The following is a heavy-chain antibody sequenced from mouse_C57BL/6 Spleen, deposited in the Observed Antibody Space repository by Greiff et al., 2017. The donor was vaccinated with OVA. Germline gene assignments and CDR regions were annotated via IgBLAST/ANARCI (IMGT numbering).Heavy chain of an antibody. V-gene: IGHV1-4*01. CDR1: GYTFTSYT. D-gene: IGHD3-3*01. Sequence: QVQLQQSGAELARPGASVKMSCKASGYTFTSYTMHWVKQRPGQGLEWIGYINPSSGYTKSNQKFQDKATLTADKSSSTAYMQLSSLTSEDSAVYYCARSGDNCDYFDYWGQGTTLTVSS. CDR2: INPSSGYT. CDR3: ARSGDNCDYFDY. J-gene: IGHJ2*01.